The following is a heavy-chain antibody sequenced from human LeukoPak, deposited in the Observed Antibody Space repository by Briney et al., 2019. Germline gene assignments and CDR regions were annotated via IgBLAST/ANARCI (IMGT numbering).Heavy chain of an antibody. Sequence: AGGSLRLSCAASGIAFNIHAMHWVRQAPGKGLEGVSSIGGGDDTHYADSVKGRFTVSRDDSRDTVYLQMNSLRGEDTAIYYCAKDATPRNAIWDYSDLWGQGALVTVSS. J-gene: IGHJ4*02. CDR1: GIAFNIHA. V-gene: IGHV3-23*01. D-gene: IGHD7-27*01. CDR2: IGGGDDT. CDR3: AKDATPRNAIWDYSDL.